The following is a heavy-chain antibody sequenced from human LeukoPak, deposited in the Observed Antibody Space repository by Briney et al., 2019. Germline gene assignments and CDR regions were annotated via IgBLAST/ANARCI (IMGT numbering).Heavy chain of an antibody. J-gene: IGHJ3*02. CDR1: GFTFSSYD. D-gene: IGHD3-16*01. CDR2: IGTAGDT. CDR3: ARRALQSGGAFDI. Sequence: GGSLRLSCAASGFTFSSYDMHWVRHATGKGLEWVSAIGTAGDTYYPGSVKGRFTISRENAKNSLYLQMNSLRAEDTAVYYCARRALQSGGAFDIWGQGTMVTVSS. V-gene: IGHV3-13*01.